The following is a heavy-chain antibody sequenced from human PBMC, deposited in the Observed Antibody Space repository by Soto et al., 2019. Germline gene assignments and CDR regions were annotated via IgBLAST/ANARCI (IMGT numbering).Heavy chain of an antibody. CDR3: ARAIKSMITADYFDY. V-gene: IGHV3-11*01. CDR2: ISNGGRRT. J-gene: IGHJ4*02. CDR1: GFSFGDNY. Sequence: PGGSLRLSCAASGFSFGDNYMSWIRQAPGKGLEWVSYISNGGRRTYYAESMKGRFTISRDNVKRILYLQMNNLRAEDTAVYFCARAIKSMITADYFDYWGQGTMVTVYS. D-gene: IGHD3-16*01.